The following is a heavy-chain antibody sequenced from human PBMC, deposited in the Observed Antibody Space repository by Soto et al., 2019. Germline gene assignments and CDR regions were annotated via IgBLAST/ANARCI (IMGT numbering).Heavy chain of an antibody. D-gene: IGHD4-17*01. CDR2: IYYSGST. CDR1: GGSISSGGYY. J-gene: IGHJ5*02. Sequence: QVQLQESGPGLVKPSQTLSLTCTVSGGSISSGGYYWSWIRQHPGKGLEWIGYIYYSGSTYYNPSLKSRVTISVDTSKNQFSLKLSSVTAADTAVYYCARGTLYGDYVRNIGFSWFDPWGQGTLVTVSS. CDR3: ARGTLYGDYVRNIGFSWFDP. V-gene: IGHV4-31*03.